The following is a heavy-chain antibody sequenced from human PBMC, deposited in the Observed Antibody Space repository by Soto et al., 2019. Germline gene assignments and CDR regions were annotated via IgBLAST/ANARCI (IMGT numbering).Heavy chain of an antibody. J-gene: IGHJ5*02. CDR2: IYNSGST. CDR1: GAPISSGGFY. Sequence: QVRLQESGPGLVRPSQTLSLTCNGSGAPISSGGFYWSWIRQHTGTGPEWIGYIYNSGSTFYNPSLGSRVTLSLDAPKNHVSLELRSVTVAHTAVYYCAREPISTPRGVTQVDPWGQGTQVTVSS. CDR3: AREPISTPRGVTQVDP. D-gene: IGHD3-10*01. V-gene: IGHV4-31*03.